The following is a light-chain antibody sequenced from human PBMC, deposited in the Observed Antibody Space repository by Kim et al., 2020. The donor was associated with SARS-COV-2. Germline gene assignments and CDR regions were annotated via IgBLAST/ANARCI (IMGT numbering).Light chain of an antibody. CDR2: GKN. Sequence: SSELTQDPAVSVALGQTVSITCQGDSLRSYYATWXQQKPGQAPILVIYGKNNRPSGIPDRFSGSSSGNTASLTITGTQAGDEADYYCNSRDSNDNVVFGG. CDR3: NSRDSNDNVV. V-gene: IGLV3-19*01. CDR1: SLRSYY. J-gene: IGLJ2*01.